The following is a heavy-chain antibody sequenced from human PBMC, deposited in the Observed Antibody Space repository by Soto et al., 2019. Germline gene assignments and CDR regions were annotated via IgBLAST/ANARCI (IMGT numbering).Heavy chain of an antibody. J-gene: IGHJ5*02. D-gene: IGHD3-10*01. CDR3: ARDWGHYYAAGRFTSPHPGDP. V-gene: IGHV1-2*02. Sequence: QVQLVQSGAEVKKPGASVKVSCKASGYTFTDYYLHWVRQAPGQGLEWMGWINPNSGGTHYAQKLQGVVTRPRETSITRVYSELSRLTSDYTAVYYCARDWGHYYAAGRFTSPHPGDPWGQGTLVTVSS. CDR2: INPNSGGT. CDR1: GYTFTDYY.